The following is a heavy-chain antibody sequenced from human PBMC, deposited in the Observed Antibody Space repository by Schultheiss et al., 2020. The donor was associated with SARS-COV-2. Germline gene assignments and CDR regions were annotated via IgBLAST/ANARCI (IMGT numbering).Heavy chain of an antibody. V-gene: IGHV3-23*01. D-gene: IGHD2/OR15-2a*01. CDR2: ISGSGDRT. CDR1: GFTFSRNA. Sequence: GGSLRLSCPASGFTFSRNAMSWVRQAPGKGLEWVSSISGSGDRTNYADSVKGRFIITRDNSKNTLYLQMISLRVEDTATYYCANSASNFDYWGQGTLVTVSS. CDR3: ANSASNFDY. J-gene: IGHJ4*02.